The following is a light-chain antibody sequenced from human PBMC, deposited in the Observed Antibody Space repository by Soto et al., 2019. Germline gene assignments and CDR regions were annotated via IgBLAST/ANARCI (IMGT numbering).Light chain of an antibody. CDR2: LAS. CDR1: QSVSSSY. Sequence: EIVLTQSPGTLSLSPGEGATLSCMASQSVSSSYLAWYQQKPGQAPRLLIYLASSRAPGIPDRFSGSGSGTDFTLTISRLEPEDFAVYYCQQYGSSPRTFGQGTKVDIK. J-gene: IGKJ1*01. CDR3: QQYGSSPRT. V-gene: IGKV3-20*01.